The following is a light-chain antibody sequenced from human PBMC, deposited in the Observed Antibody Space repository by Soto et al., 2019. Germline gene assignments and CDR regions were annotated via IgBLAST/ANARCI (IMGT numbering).Light chain of an antibody. Sequence: DIQVTQSPSSLSASVGDRVTITCRASQAISNSLAWYQQKPGKVPKLLIYAASTLRSGVPSRFSGSGSGTDFTLTISGLQPEDVASSYCQKYNSAPLTFGGGT. CDR1: QAISNS. J-gene: IGKJ4*01. V-gene: IGKV1-27*01. CDR3: QKYNSAPLT. CDR2: AAS.